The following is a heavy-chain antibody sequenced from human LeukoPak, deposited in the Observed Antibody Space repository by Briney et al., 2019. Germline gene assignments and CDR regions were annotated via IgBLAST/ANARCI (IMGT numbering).Heavy chain of an antibody. J-gene: IGHJ4*02. CDR1: GFTFDDYA. V-gene: IGHV3-9*01. Sequence: PGRSLRLSCAASGFTFDDYAMHWVRQAPGKGLEWVSGISWNSGSIGYADSVKGRFTISRDNAKNSLYLQMNSLRAEDTALYYCARDIQSRGYWGQGTLVTVSS. CDR2: ISWNSGSI. CDR3: ARDIQSRGY.